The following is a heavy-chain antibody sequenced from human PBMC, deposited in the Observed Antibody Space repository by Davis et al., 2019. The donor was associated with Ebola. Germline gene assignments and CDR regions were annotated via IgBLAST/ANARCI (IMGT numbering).Heavy chain of an antibody. CDR2: ISYDGRNK. CDR1: GFTFSSYG. J-gene: IGHJ6*02. CDR3: ARDSSGYSDYYYYGMDV. V-gene: IGHV3-30*03. Sequence: GESLKISCAASGFTFSSYGMHWVRQAPGKGLEWVAVISYDGRNKYYADSVKGRFTISRDNSKNTLYLQMNSLRAEDTAVYYCARDSSGYSDYYYYGMDVWGQGTTVTVSS. D-gene: IGHD3-22*01.